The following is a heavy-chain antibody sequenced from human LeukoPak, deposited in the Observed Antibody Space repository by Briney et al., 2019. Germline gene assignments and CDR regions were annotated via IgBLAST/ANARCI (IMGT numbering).Heavy chain of an antibody. D-gene: IGHD6-13*01. CDR2: TSRGGSDI. J-gene: IGHJ4*02. Sequence: PGGSLRLSCATSGFTFSNHEMNWVRQAPGKGLEWVAYTSRGGSDISYADSVKGRFTISTDNANSSLYLQMNSLRAEDTAVYYCARSIAAAGDVRYYFDYWGQGTLVTVSS. CDR1: GFTFSNHE. CDR3: ARSIAAAGDVRYYFDY. V-gene: IGHV3-48*03.